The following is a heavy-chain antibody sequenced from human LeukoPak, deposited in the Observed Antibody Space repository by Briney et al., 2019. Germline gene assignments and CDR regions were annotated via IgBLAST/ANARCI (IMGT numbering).Heavy chain of an antibody. CDR2: IYYSGST. CDR3: ARHRLGYSYGPFDS. D-gene: IGHD5-18*01. Sequence: SETLSLTCTVSGGSISSGGYYWSWIRQPPGKGLEWIGYIYYSGSTNYNPSLKSRVTISVDTSKNQFSLKLSSVTAADTAVYYCARHRLGYSYGPFDSWGQETLVTVSS. J-gene: IGHJ4*02. CDR1: GGSISSGGYY. V-gene: IGHV4-61*08.